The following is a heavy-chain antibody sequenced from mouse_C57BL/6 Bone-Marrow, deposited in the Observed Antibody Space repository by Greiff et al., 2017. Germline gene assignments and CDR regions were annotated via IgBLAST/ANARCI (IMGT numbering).Heavy chain of an antibody. CDR2: INPSNGGT. V-gene: IGHV1-53*01. D-gene: IGHD2-4*01. J-gene: IGHJ4*01. CDR1: GYTFTSYW. CDR3: ARDGLRAFYYAMDY. Sequence: QVHVKQPGTELVKPGASVKLSCKASGYTFTSYWMHWVKQRPGQGLEWIGNINPSNGGTNYNEKFKSKATLTVDKSSSTAYMQLSSLTSEDSAVYYCARDGLRAFYYAMDYWGQGTSVTVSS.